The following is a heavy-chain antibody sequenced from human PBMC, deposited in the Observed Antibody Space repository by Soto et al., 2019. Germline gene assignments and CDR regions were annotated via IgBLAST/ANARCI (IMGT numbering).Heavy chain of an antibody. CDR1: GYNFTSYD. Sequence: GKASGYNFTSYDLRWGRKAPRQRLEWMGWINAGNGNTKYSQKFQGRVTITRDTSASTAYMELSSLRSEDSAVYYCASIVENSALDYWGQGTLVTVSS. D-gene: IGHD3-16*02. J-gene: IGHJ4*02. CDR3: ASIVENSALDY. CDR2: INAGNGNT. V-gene: IGHV1-3*01.